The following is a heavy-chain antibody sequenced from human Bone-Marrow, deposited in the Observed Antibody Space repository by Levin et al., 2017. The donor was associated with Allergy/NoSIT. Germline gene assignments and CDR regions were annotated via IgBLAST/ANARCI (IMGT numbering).Heavy chain of an antibody. CDR3: ASVEYSSSEEPYYYCGMDV. Sequence: SVKVSCKASGGTFSSYAISWVRQAPGQGLEWMGGIIPIFGTANYAQKFQGRVTITADESTSTAYMELSSLRSEDTAVYYCASVEYSSSEEPYYYCGMDVWGQGTTVTVSS. CDR2: IIPIFGTA. V-gene: IGHV1-69*13. J-gene: IGHJ6*02. D-gene: IGHD6-6*01. CDR1: GGTFSSYA.